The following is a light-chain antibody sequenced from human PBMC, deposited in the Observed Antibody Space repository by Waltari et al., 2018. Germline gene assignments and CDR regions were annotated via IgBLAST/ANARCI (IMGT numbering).Light chain of an antibody. CDR1: SNNVGNQG. J-gene: IGLJ3*02. V-gene: IGLV10-54*01. Sequence: QAGLTQPPSVSKDLRQTATLTCTGNSNNVGNQGAAWLQQHQGHPPKLLSYSNNSRPPGTAERFTASRSWNIAPLTITGLRPEDEADYYCSAWDSSLSARVFGGGTKLTVL. CDR3: SAWDSSLSARV. CDR2: SNN.